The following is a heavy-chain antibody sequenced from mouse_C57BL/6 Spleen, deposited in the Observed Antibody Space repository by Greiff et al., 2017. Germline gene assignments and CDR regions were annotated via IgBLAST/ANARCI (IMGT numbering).Heavy chain of an antibody. CDR1: GYSFTDYN. J-gene: IGHJ1*03. Sequence: VQLQQSGPELVKPGASVKISCKASGYSFTDYNMNWVKQSNGKSLEWIGVINPNYGTTSYNQKFKGKATLTVDQSSSTAYMQLNSLTSEDSAVYYCATYYYGSSYRYWYFDVWGTGTTVTVSS. CDR3: ATYYYGSSYRYWYFDV. D-gene: IGHD1-1*01. V-gene: IGHV1-39*01. CDR2: INPNYGTT.